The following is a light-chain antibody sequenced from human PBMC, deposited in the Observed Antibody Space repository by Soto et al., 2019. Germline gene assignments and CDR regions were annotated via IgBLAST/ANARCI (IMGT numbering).Light chain of an antibody. CDR2: CAS. Sequence: EIVLTQSPGTLSLSPGERATLSCRAGQRVSSSYLAWYQQKPGHAPRLLIYCASSRATGIPDRFRGSGSGTDFTLTISRLEPEDFAVYYCQQYGSSPRTFGQGTKVDIK. J-gene: IGKJ2*01. V-gene: IGKV3-20*01. CDR1: QRVSSSY. CDR3: QQYGSSPRT.